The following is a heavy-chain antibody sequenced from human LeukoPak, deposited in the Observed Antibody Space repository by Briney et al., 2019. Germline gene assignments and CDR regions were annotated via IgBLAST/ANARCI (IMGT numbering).Heavy chain of an antibody. V-gene: IGHV1-8*03. D-gene: IGHD2-15*01. Sequence: GASVKVSCKASGYTFTSYDINWVRQATGQGLEWMGWMNPNSGNTGYAQKFQGRVTITRNTSISTAYMELSSLRSEDTAVYYCARGRSGGSCYYYYYMDVWGKGTTVTVSS. CDR3: ARGRSGGSCYYYYYMDV. J-gene: IGHJ6*03. CDR2: MNPNSGNT. CDR1: GYTFTSYD.